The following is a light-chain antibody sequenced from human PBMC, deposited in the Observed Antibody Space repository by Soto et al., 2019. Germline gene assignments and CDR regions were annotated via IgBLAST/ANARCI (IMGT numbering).Light chain of an antibody. Sequence: DVGMTQTPLSLSVAPGQPASISCKSRQSLLHITGETFLFWYLQKPGQSPQLLIYEVSTRVSGVPDRFSGSVSGTDFTREISRVETDDVGTYYCMQSTQLPPTVGQGTRMEIK. CDR3: MQSTQLPPT. CDR1: QSLLHITGETF. V-gene: IGKV2D-29*02. J-gene: IGKJ5*01. CDR2: EVS.